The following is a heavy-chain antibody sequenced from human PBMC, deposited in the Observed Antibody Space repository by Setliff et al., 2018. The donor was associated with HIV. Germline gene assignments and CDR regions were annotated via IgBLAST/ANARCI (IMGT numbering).Heavy chain of an antibody. CDR2: MHSSGST. Sequence: SCTVSGGSISRYYWSWIRQSPGKGLEFIGYMHSSGSTNYNLSLETRVTLPVDTSKSQFSLKLTSVTASDTAMYYCARPIPYGLDWYFDLWGRGTLVTVSS. CDR3: ARPIPYGLDWYFDL. J-gene: IGHJ2*01. D-gene: IGHD4-17*01. V-gene: IGHV4-4*09. CDR1: GGSISRYY.